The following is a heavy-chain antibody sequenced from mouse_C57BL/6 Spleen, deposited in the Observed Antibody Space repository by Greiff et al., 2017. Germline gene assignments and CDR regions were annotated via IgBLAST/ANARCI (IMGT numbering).Heavy chain of an antibody. D-gene: IGHD2-3*01. CDR2: ISYDGSN. CDR3: ALDGYSFDY. V-gene: IGHV3-6*01. Sequence: EVKVEESGPGLVKPSQSLSLTCSVTGYSITSGYYWNWIRQFPGNKLEWMGYISYDGSNNYNPSLKNRISITRDTSKNQFFLKLNSVTTEDTATYYCALDGYSFDYWGQGTTLTVSS. CDR1: GYSITSGYY. J-gene: IGHJ2*01.